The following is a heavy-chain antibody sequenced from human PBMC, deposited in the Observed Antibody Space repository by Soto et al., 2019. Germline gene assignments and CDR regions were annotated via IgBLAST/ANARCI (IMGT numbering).Heavy chain of an antibody. D-gene: IGHD6-13*01. V-gene: IGHV3-33*01. Sequence: LSLTCAASGFTFSSYGMHWVRQAPGKGLEWVAVIWYDGSNKYYADSVKGRFTISRDNSKNTLYLQMNSLRAEDTAVYYCARDPSGYSSSWYRGGMDYWGQGTLVTVSS. CDR1: GFTFSSYG. CDR2: IWYDGSNK. J-gene: IGHJ4*02. CDR3: ARDPSGYSSSWYRGGMDY.